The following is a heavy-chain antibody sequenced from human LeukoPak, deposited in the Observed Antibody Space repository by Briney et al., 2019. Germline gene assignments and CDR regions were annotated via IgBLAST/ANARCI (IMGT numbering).Heavy chain of an antibody. D-gene: IGHD3-22*01. CDR1: GFTFSSYG. Sequence: PGGSLRLSYAASGFTFSSYGMHWVRQAPGRGLEWVAVIWYDGSNEYYADSVKGRFTISRDNSKNTLYLQMNSPRAEDTAVYYCARDSYHYDSSGHTYNWFDPWGQGTLVTVSS. CDR3: ARDSYHYDSSGHTYNWFDP. J-gene: IGHJ5*02. CDR2: IWYDGSNE. V-gene: IGHV3-33*01.